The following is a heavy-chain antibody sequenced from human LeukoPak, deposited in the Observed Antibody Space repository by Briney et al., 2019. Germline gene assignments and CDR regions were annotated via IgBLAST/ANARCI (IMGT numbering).Heavy chain of an antibody. CDR2: IRYDGGNT. V-gene: IGHV3-30*02. J-gene: IGHJ3*02. Sequence: GGSLRLSCAASGFTFSSFGMHWVRQAPGKGLEWVALIRYDGGNTFYADSVKGRFTISRDNSKNTLYLQMNSLRAEDTAVYYCARDRDYYDSSGYYYDDAFDIWGQGTMVTVSS. CDR1: GFTFSSFG. D-gene: IGHD3-22*01. CDR3: ARDRDYYDSSGYYYDDAFDI.